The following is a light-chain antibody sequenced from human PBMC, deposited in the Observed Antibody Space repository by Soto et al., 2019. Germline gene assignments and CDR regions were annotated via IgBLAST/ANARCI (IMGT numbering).Light chain of an antibody. V-gene: IGKV1-5*01. Sequence: DIQMHKSPSTLSASVGARFPITGRAGQSIRSWLAWYPQNPGKAPKLLIYDASSLESGVPSRFSGSGSGTEFTLTISSLQPDDVATYYCKEYNTYPWTVGQGNKV. J-gene: IGKJ1*01. CDR2: DAS. CDR3: KEYNTYPWT. CDR1: QSIRSW.